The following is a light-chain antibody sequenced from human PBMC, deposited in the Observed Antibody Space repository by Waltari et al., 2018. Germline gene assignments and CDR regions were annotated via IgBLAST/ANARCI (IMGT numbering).Light chain of an antibody. V-gene: IGLV2-14*01. Sequence: QSALTQPASVPGSPGQSITISCTGTDSDVGAYNFVSWYRQHPGKAPHLIIYEVSERPPGISDRFSGSKSDNTASLTMSGLQADDEAVYYCSSYTTSNAPGVFGTGTKVTVL. CDR2: EVS. CDR3: SSYTTSNAPGV. CDR1: DSDVGAYNF. J-gene: IGLJ1*01.